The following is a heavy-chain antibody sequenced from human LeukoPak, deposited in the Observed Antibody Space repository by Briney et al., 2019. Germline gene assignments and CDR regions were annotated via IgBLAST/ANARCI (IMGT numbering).Heavy chain of an antibody. D-gene: IGHD6-13*01. CDR1: GFTFSSDA. Sequence: GGSLRLSCVASGFTFSSDAMHWVRQAPGKGLEWVAVISYDGKEKYHADSVKGRFTISRDNSKNTLYLQMNSLRVEDPAVYYCARGDRGTAAGNNWFNPWGQGTLVTVSS. CDR2: ISYDGKEK. V-gene: IGHV3-30*04. J-gene: IGHJ5*02. CDR3: ARGDRGTAAGNNWFNP.